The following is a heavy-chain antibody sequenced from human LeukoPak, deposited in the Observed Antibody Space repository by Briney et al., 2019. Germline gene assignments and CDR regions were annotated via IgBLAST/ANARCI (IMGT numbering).Heavy chain of an antibody. CDR1: GYTFTSYD. V-gene: IGHV1-8*01. Sequence: GASVKVSCKASGYTFTSYDINWVRQATGQGLEWMGWMNPNSGNTGYAQKFQGRVTMTRNTSISTAYMELSSLRSEDTAVYYCARGRSYNWNDGDKWFDPWGQGTLVTVSS. D-gene: IGHD1-1*01. CDR3: ARGRSYNWNDGDKWFDP. J-gene: IGHJ5*02. CDR2: MNPNSGNT.